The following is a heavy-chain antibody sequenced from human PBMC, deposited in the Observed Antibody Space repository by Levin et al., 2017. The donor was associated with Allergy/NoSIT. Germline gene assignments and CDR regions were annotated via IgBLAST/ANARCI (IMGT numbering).Heavy chain of an antibody. CDR1: GFTFGDYA. V-gene: IGHV3-49*03. CDR2: IRSKAYGGTT. CDR3: TRDRPSIAVAGTHFDY. D-gene: IGHD6-19*01. Sequence: GGSLRLSCTGSGFTFGDYAVSWFRQAPGKGLEWVSFIRSKAYGGTTEYAASVKGRFTISRDDSKSIAYLQMNSLKTEDTAVYYCTRDRPSIAVAGTHFDYWGQGTLVTGS. J-gene: IGHJ4*02.